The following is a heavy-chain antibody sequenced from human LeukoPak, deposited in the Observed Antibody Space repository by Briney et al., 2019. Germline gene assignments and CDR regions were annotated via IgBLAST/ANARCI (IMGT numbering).Heavy chain of an antibody. CDR1: GFTFSSYA. Sequence: GGSLRLSCAASGFTFSSYAMSWVRQAPGKGLEWVSAISGSGGSTYYADSVKGRFTISRDNSKNTLYLQMNSRRAEDTAVYYCAKDGLVRGVMDYFDYWGQGTLVTVSS. D-gene: IGHD3-10*01. CDR3: AKDGLVRGVMDYFDY. CDR2: ISGSGGST. V-gene: IGHV3-23*01. J-gene: IGHJ4*02.